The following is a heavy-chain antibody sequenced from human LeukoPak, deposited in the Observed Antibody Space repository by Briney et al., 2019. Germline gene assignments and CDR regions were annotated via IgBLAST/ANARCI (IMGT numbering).Heavy chain of an antibody. V-gene: IGHV3-7*05. D-gene: IGHD6-19*01. CDR1: GSTFSRYW. J-gene: IGHJ3*02. Sequence: GGSLRLSCAASGSTFSRYWMSWVRQAQGKGLEWVANIKQDGSEKYYVDSVKGRFTISRDNAKNSLYLQMNSLRAEDTAVYYCARGFLAVDEDAFDIWGQGTMVTVSS. CDR3: ARGFLAVDEDAFDI. CDR2: IKQDGSEK.